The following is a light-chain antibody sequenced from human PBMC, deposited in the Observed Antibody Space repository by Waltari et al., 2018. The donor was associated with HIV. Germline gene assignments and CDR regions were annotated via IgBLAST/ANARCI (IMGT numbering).Light chain of an antibody. V-gene: IGLV2-18*02. Sequence: QSALTQPPSVSGSPGQSVTISCTGSSSDVGSYNRVSWYQQPPGTAPKLMIYEVSNQPSGGPDRFSGSKSGNPSSLFISGLQAEDEADYYCSSYTSSNLVFGGGTKLTVL. CDR1: SSDVGSYNR. CDR3: SSYTSSNLV. CDR2: EVS. J-gene: IGLJ2*01.